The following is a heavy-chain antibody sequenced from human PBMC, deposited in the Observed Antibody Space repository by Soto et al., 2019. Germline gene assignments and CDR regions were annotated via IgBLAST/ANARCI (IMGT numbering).Heavy chain of an antibody. D-gene: IGHD1-26*01. CDR2: NRNKANSYST. CDR3: ARGGIVGAKGYFDY. CDR1: GFGFGDHY. J-gene: IGHJ4*02. V-gene: IGHV3-72*01. Sequence: EVQLVESGGGLVQPGGSLRLSCAASGFGFGDHYMDWVRQAPWKGLECVGRNRNKANSYSTEYAASVRGRVTISRDDSQNLLYLQMNSLKTEDTAVYYCARGGIVGAKGYFDYWGQGTLVTVSS.